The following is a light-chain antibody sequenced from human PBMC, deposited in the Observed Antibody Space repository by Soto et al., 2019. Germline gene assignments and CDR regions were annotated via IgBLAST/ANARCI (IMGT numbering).Light chain of an antibody. CDR2: AAS. J-gene: IGKJ1*01. Sequence: DIQMTQSPSSLSASLGDRVTIACRARQGICNSLAWYQQQPGKVPKLLISAASTLQSGVPSRFSGSGSGTDFTLSISSRLPEDVATCYCQKYSNAPPWTVGQGTNVGLK. V-gene: IGKV1-27*01. CDR3: QKYSNAPPWT. CDR1: QGICNS.